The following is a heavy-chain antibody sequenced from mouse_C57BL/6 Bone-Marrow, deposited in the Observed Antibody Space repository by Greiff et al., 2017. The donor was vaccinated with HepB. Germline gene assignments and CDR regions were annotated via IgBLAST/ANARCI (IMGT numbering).Heavy chain of an antibody. CDR3: ARYDYDVSWFAY. CDR2: ISNGGGST. Sequence: EVNVVESGGGLVQPGGSLKLSCAASGFTFSDYYMYWVRQTPEKRLEWVAYISNGGGSTYYPDTVKGRFTISRDNAKNTLYLQMSRLKSEDTAMYYCARYDYDVSWFAYWGQGTLVTVSA. D-gene: IGHD2-4*01. V-gene: IGHV5-12*01. CDR1: GFTFSDYY. J-gene: IGHJ3*01.